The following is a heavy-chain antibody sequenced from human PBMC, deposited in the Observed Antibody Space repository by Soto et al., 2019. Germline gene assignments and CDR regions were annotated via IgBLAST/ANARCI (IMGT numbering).Heavy chain of an antibody. CDR2: IYYSGST. CDR3: ARGIVVVVAATPGWFDP. Sequence: PSETLSLTCTVSGGSISSGGYYWSRIRQHPGKGLEWIGYIYYSGSTYYNPSLKSRVTISVDTSKNQFSLKLSSVTAADTAVYYCARGIVVVVAATPGWFDPWGQGTLVTVSS. CDR1: GGSISSGGYY. J-gene: IGHJ5*02. V-gene: IGHV4-31*03. D-gene: IGHD2-15*01.